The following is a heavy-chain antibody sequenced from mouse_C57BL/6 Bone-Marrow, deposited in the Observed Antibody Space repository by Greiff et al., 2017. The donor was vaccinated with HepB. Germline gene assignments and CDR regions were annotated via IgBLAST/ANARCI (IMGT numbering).Heavy chain of an antibody. Sequence: EVQVVESGPGLVKPSQSLSLTCSVTGYSITSGYYWNWIRQFPGNKLEWMGYISYDGSNNYNPSLKNRISITRDTSKNQFFLKLNSVTTEDTATYYCAREAWLQWYFDVWGTGTTVTVSS. CDR3: AREAWLQWYFDV. CDR2: ISYDGSN. D-gene: IGHD2-2*01. CDR1: GYSITSGYY. V-gene: IGHV3-6*01. J-gene: IGHJ1*03.